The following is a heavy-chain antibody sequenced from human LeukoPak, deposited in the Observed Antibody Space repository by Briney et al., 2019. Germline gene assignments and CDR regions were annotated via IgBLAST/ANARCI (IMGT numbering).Heavy chain of an antibody. D-gene: IGHD5-18*01. Sequence: SETLSLTCAVYGGSSSGYYWSWIRQSPGKGLEWIAEINHSGGTNYNPSLRSRVTVFLDTSKNQFSLKLSSVTAADTAVYYCARGRGYSYGYPSYYYMDVWGKGTTVTVSS. V-gene: IGHV4-34*01. CDR1: GGSSSGYY. J-gene: IGHJ6*03. CDR3: ARGRGYSYGYPSYYYMDV. CDR2: INHSGGT.